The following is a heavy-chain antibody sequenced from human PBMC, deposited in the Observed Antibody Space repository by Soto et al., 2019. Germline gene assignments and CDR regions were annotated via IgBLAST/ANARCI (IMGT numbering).Heavy chain of an antibody. CDR2: IIPVFGTP. Sequence: QVQLVQSGAEVKGTGSSVKVSCKSSGYIFKNYAVTWLRQAPGQGLEWMGGIIPVFGTPDYSQKFRGRVTITADESTSTVYMELRSLTSEDTAVYYCARHLYDYVWGSYRHWGQGTLVTVSS. V-gene: IGHV1-69*01. D-gene: IGHD3-16*02. J-gene: IGHJ4*02. CDR1: GYIFKNYA. CDR3: ARHLYDYVWGSYRH.